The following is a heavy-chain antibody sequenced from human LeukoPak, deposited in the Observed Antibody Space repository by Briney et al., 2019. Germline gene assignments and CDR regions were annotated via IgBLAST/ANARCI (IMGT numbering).Heavy chain of an antibody. D-gene: IGHD3-3*01. CDR2: IYHSGST. CDR1: GGSISSGGYS. V-gene: IGHV4-30-2*01. CDR3: ARVAVYYDFWSSYRHPAQVTN. Sequence: SETLSLTCAVSGGSISSGGYSWSWIRQPPGKGLEWIGYIYHSGSTNYNPSLKSRVTISVDTSKNQFSLKLSYVTAADTAVYYCARVAVYYDFWSSYRHPAQVTNWGQGTLVTVSS. J-gene: IGHJ4*02.